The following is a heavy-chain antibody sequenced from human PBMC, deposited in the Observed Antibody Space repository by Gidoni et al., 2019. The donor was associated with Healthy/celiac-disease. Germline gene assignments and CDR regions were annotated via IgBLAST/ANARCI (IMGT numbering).Heavy chain of an antibody. CDR3: AKGAVVVVAATPYYFDY. V-gene: IGHV3-23*01. J-gene: IGHJ4*02. D-gene: IGHD2-15*01. Sequence: EVQLLESGGGLVQPGGSLRLSCAASGFTFSSYAMSWVRQAPGKGLEWVSAISGSGGSTYYADSVKGRFTISRDNSKNTLYLQMNSLRAEDTAVYYCAKGAVVVVAATPYYFDYWGQGTLVTVSS. CDR2: ISGSGGST. CDR1: GFTFSSYA.